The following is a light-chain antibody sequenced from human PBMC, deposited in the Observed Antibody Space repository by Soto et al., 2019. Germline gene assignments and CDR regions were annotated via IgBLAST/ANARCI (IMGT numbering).Light chain of an antibody. CDR2: EVT. CDR3: TSYVGNDIWV. Sequence: QTVVTQPPSASGSPGQSVTISCTGTSSDVGAYKYVSWYQQYPGKAPKLMIYEVTKRPSGVPDRFSGSKSGNTASLTVSGLQAEDEADYYCTSYVGNDIWVFGGGTQLTVL. J-gene: IGLJ3*02. CDR1: SSDVGAYKY. V-gene: IGLV2-8*01.